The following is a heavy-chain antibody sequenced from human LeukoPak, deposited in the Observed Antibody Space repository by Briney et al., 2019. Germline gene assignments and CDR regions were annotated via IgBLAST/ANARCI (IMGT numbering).Heavy chain of an antibody. J-gene: IGHJ6*03. CDR1: GYTLTSYY. Sequence: GASVKVSCKASGYTLTSYYMHWVRQAPGQGLEWMGIINPSGGSTSFAQKFQGRVTMTRDMSTSTVYMELSSLRSEDTAVYYCARDPRSVVRGVNDYYYYYMDVWGKGTTVTVSS. V-gene: IGHV1-46*01. CDR2: INPSGGST. CDR3: ARDPRSVVRGVNDYYYYYMDV. D-gene: IGHD3-10*01.